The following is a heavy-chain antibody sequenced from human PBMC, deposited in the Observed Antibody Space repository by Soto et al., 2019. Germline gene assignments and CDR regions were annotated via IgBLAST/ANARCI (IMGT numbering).Heavy chain of an antibody. CDR3: ARSFYDSRGFYYPCDS. CDR2: IWYDGSNK. D-gene: IGHD3-22*01. CDR1: GFTLSYYG. Sequence: GGSLRLSCAASGFTLSYYGMHWVRQAPGKGLEWVALIWYDGSNKYYADSVKGRFTISRDNSKNTLSLQMNSLRAEDTAVYYCARSFYDSRGFYYPCDSWGQGTLVTVSS. J-gene: IGHJ4*02. V-gene: IGHV3-33*01.